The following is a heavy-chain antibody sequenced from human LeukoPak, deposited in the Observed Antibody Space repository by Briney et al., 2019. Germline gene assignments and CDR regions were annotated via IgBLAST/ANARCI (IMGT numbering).Heavy chain of an antibody. CDR1: VLTLSGYA. CDR3: AKVGVGQWPYFDY. Sequence: GSLRLSCAASVLTLSGYAMRWGRPGPRKGVWRGSGICGSVGGTYYADSVKGGFTISRDNSKNTLYLQMNSLRAEDTAVYYCAKVGVGQWPYFDYWGQGTLVTVSS. V-gene: IGHV3-23*01. D-gene: IGHD6-19*01. J-gene: IGHJ4*02. CDR2: ICGSVGGT.